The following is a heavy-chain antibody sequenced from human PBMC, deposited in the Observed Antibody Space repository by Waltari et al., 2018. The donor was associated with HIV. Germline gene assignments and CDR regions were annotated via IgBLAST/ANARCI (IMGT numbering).Heavy chain of an antibody. CDR1: GYTFTNYW. J-gene: IGHJ3*02. V-gene: IGHV5-51*03. CDR3: ARLFYYDTTGYINNAFDI. Sequence: EVQLVQSGAEVRKSGESLKISCKASGYTFTNYWIAWVRQMSGGGLEWMGILSPFYSDTRYNPSFEGQITISADKSLATAYLEWNNLNASDAAIYYCARLFYYDTTGYINNAFDIWGQGTVVTVS. D-gene: IGHD3-22*01. CDR2: LSPFYSDT.